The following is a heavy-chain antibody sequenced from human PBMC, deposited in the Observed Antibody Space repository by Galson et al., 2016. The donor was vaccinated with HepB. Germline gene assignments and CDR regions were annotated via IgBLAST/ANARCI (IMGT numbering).Heavy chain of an antibody. CDR1: GGSIMNSNW. CDR3: TRESVAFVPFGY. CDR2: ISHSGST. V-gene: IGHV4-4*02. Sequence: SETLSLTCAVSGGSIMNSNWWSWVRQPPGKGLEWIGEISHSGSTHYNPSLESRLSMSVDMSRNECSLKLNSVTAADTAMYFCTRESVAFVPFGYWGQGALVTVSS. D-gene: IGHD3-16*02. J-gene: IGHJ4*02.